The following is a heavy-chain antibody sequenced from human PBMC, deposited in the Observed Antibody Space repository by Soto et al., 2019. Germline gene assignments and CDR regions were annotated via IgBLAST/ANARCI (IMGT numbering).Heavy chain of an antibody. J-gene: IGHJ5*02. D-gene: IGHD6-13*01. CDR3: ARVGAGYSSSWPVGWFDP. CDR1: GGTFSSYA. CDR2: IIPIFGTA. V-gene: IGHV1-69*01. Sequence: QVQLVQSGAEVKKPGSSVKVSRKASGGTFSSYAISWVRQAPGQGLEWMGGIIPIFGTANYAQKFQGRVTITADESTSTAYMELSSLRSEDTAVYYCARVGAGYSSSWPVGWFDPWGQGTLVTVSS.